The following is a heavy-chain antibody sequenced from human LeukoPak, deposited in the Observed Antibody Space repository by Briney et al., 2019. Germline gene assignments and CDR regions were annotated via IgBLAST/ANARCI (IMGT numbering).Heavy chain of an antibody. CDR3: ARGEYSMAFDY. V-gene: IGHV4-59*01. CDR2: IYYSGST. J-gene: IGHJ4*02. D-gene: IGHD2/OR15-2a*01. CDR1: GGSISSYY. Sequence: PSETLSLTCTVSGGSISSYYWSWIRQPPGKGLEWIGYIYYSGSTNYNPSLKSRVTISVDTSKNQVSLKLSSVTAADTAVYYCARGEYSMAFDYWGQGTLVTVSS.